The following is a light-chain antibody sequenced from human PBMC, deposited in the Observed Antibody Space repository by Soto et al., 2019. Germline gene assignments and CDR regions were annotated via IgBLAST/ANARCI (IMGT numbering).Light chain of an antibody. CDR3: QLYSRYSPYT. CDR2: AAS. Sequence: AIRMTQSPSSLSASTGDRVTITCRASQGISSYLAWYQQKPWKAPKLLIYAASTLQSGVPSRFSGSGSGTDFTLTISCLQSEDCATYLWQLYSRYSPYTVRQGPKLEIK. J-gene: IGKJ2*01. V-gene: IGKV1-8*01. CDR1: QGISSY.